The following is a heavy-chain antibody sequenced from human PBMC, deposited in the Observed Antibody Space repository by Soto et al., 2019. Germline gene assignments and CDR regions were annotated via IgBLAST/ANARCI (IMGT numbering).Heavy chain of an antibody. CDR2: FYYSGST. Sequence: SETLSLTCTVSGGSISSYFWSCIGQPPGKGLEWIGYFYYSGSTNYNPSLKSRVTISLDTSKNQFSLKLSSVTAADTAVYYCARGALNTYFDYWGQGTPVTVSS. CDR3: ARGALNTYFDY. CDR1: GGSISSYF. V-gene: IGHV4-59*01. J-gene: IGHJ4*02.